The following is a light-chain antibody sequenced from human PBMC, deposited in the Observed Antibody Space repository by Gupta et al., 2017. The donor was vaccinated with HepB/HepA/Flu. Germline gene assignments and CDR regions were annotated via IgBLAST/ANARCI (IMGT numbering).Light chain of an antibody. Sequence: RALTISCIATSSDVGDYNYVSWYQHHPGNVPKLIIYDVSYRPSGVSNRFSGSKSGNTASLTISGLQTEDEADYYCNSYTTSNTVIFGGGTKLTVL. CDR3: NSYTTSNTVI. CDR1: SSDVGDYNY. V-gene: IGLV2-14*03. CDR2: DVS. J-gene: IGLJ2*01.